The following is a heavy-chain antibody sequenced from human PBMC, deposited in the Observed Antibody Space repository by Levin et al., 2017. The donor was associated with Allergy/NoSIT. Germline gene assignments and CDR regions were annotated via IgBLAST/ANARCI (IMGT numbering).Heavy chain of an antibody. J-gene: IGHJ4*02. V-gene: IGHV1-69*04. Sequence: SVKVSCKASGGTFSSYAISWVRQAPGQGLEWMGRIIPILGIANYAQKFQGRVTITADKSTSTAYMELSSLRSEDTAVYYCARLYTGDDLDYWGQGTLVTVSS. D-gene: IGHD3-16*01. CDR1: GGTFSSYA. CDR3: ARLYTGDDLDY. CDR2: IIPILGIA.